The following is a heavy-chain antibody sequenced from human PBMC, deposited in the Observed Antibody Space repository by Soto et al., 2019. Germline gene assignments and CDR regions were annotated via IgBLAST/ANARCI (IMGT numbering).Heavy chain of an antibody. V-gene: IGHV3-23*01. D-gene: IGHD4-17*01. CDR3: ARSNGDFFDY. Sequence: GGSLRLSCAASGFTFSSYDMSWVRQAPGKGLEWVSAISGSGGSTYYADSVKGRFTISSDNAKNTLFLQMNSLRSVVTAVYYCARSNGDFFDYWGQGTLVTVSS. J-gene: IGHJ4*01. CDR1: GFTFSSYD. CDR2: ISGSGGST.